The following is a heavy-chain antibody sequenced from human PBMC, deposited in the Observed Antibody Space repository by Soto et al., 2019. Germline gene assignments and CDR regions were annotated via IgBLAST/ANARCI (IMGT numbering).Heavy chain of an antibody. V-gene: IGHV3-15*01. CDR2: IKGNTDGGTT. CDR1: GFTFIYAW. Sequence: EVQLVESGGGLVKPGGSLRLSCEASGFTFIYAWMSWVRQAPGKGLEWVGHIKGNTDGGTTDYAAPVNGRFTISRDDSRTTLYLQMSGLKTEDTAVYYCTPDPILAAAGGSDPWGQGTLVTVSS. CDR3: TPDPILAAAGGSDP. J-gene: IGHJ5*02. D-gene: IGHD6-13*01.